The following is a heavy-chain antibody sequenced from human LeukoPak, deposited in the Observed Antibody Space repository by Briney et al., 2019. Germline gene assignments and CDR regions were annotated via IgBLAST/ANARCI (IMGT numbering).Heavy chain of an antibody. Sequence: QPGGSLRLSCAASGFTFSSYGMHWVRQAPGKGLEWVGFIRSRAYAETTEYAASVKGRFTISKDYSKTIAYLQMSSLKTEDTAVYYCARGGDFGVPAPLGIDAFDFWGQGTMVTVSS. J-gene: IGHJ3*01. D-gene: IGHD2-2*01. CDR3: ARGGDFGVPAPLGIDAFDF. CDR1: GFTFSSYG. V-gene: IGHV3-49*04. CDR2: IRSRAYAETT.